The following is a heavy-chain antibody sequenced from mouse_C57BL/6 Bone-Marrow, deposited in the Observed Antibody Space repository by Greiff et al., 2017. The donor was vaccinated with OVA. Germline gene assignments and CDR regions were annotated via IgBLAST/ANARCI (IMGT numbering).Heavy chain of an antibody. CDR1: GYTFTDYE. D-gene: IGHD2-2*01. J-gene: IGHJ2*01. Sequence: VQLQQSGAELVRPGASVTLSCKASGYTFTDYEMHWVKQTPVHGLEWIGAIDPETGGTAYNQKFKGKAILTADKSSSTAYMELRSLTSEDSAVYYCTRSDLRWLRQYYFDYWGQGTTRTVSS. V-gene: IGHV1-15*01. CDR2: IDPETGGT. CDR3: TRSDLRWLRQYYFDY.